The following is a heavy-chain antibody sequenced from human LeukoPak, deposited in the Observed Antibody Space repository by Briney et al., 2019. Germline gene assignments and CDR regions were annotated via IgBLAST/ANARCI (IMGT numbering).Heavy chain of an antibody. J-gene: IGHJ4*02. CDR2: ISTFSTFI. Sequence: GGSLRLSCEASGFIFSRYSMNWVRQAPGKGLEWVSSISTFSTFIYYADSVKGRFTISRDNAKNSLYLQMNSLRAEDTAVYYCARDEGDGYNWYIQYTSSFDYWGQGTLVTVSS. CDR3: ARDEGDGYNWYIQYTSSFDY. D-gene: IGHD5-24*01. V-gene: IGHV3-21*01. CDR1: GFIFSRYS.